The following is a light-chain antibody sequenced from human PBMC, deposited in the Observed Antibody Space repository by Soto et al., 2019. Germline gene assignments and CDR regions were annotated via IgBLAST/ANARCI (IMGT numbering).Light chain of an antibody. Sequence: SYELPQPTSAPLAPGPTARITCGGNNIGSKSVHWYQQKPGQAPVLVVYDNSDRPSGIPERFSGSSSGNTATLTISRVEAGDEADYYCQVWDSSTDHNVFGTGTKVTVL. CDR2: DNS. V-gene: IGLV3-21*02. CDR3: QVWDSSTDHNV. J-gene: IGLJ1*01. CDR1: NIGSKS.